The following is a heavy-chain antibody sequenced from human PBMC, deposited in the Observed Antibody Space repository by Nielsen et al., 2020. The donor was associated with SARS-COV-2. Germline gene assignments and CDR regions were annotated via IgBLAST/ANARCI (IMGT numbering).Heavy chain of an antibody. Sequence: SETLSLTCTVSGGSISSYYWSWIRQPPGKGLEWIGYIYYSESTNYNPSLKSRVTISVDTSKNQFSLKLSSVTAADTAVYYCASIRYDFWSGNINWFDPWGQGTLVTVSS. CDR2: IYYSEST. CDR1: GGSISSYY. CDR3: ASIRYDFWSGNINWFDP. V-gene: IGHV4-59*13. J-gene: IGHJ5*02. D-gene: IGHD3-3*01.